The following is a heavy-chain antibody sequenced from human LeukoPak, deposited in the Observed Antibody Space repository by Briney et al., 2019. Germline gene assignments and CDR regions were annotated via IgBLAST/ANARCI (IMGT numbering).Heavy chain of an antibody. CDR2: IYSSGST. J-gene: IGHJ4*02. Sequence: GGSLRLSCAASGLTVSTDYMSWVRQAPGKGLECVSVIYSSGSTYYADSVKGRFTISRDNSKNTIYLQMNSLRVEDTAVYYCARDARGSGTYTFDYWGQGTLVTVSS. CDR3: ARDARGSGTYTFDY. V-gene: IGHV3-66*01. D-gene: IGHD3-10*01. CDR1: GLTVSTDY.